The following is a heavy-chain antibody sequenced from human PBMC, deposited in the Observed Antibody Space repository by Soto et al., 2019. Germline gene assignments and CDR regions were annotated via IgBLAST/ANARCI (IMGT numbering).Heavy chain of an antibody. D-gene: IGHD6-13*01. V-gene: IGHV6-1*01. CDR2: TYFRSKWYN. J-gene: IGHJ6*02. CDR1: GDSVSSNTAS. CDR3: ARDTEGIAAAGDYYYYYGMDV. Sequence: SQTLSLTCAISGDSVSSNTASWNWIRQSPSRGLEWLGRTYFRSKWYNDYAVSVKSRITINPDTSKNQFSLQLNSVTPEDTAVYYCARDTEGIAAAGDYYYYYGMDVWAQGTTVTVSS.